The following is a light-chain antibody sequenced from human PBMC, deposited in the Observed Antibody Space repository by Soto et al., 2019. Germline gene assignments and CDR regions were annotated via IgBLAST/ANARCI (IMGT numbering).Light chain of an antibody. Sequence: DIQMTQSPSTLSASVGDRVTITCRASQSISSWLAWYQQKPGKAPKLLIYKASSLESGVPSRFSVSGSGTEFTLTISSLQPYDFATYYCQQYNSYSPYTFGHGTKLESK. J-gene: IGKJ2*01. CDR1: QSISSW. V-gene: IGKV1-5*03. CDR3: QQYNSYSPYT. CDR2: KAS.